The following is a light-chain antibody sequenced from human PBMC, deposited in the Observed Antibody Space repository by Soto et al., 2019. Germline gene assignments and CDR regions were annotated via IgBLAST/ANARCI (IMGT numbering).Light chain of an antibody. Sequence: DIQMTQSPSSVSASVGDRVNITCRASQGISSWLAWYQKKPGKAPKLLIYAASSLQSGVPSRFSGSGSGTDFTLTISSLQPEDFATYYCQQANSFPLTFGGGTKVEIK. CDR2: AAS. CDR3: QQANSFPLT. V-gene: IGKV1-12*01. J-gene: IGKJ4*01. CDR1: QGISSW.